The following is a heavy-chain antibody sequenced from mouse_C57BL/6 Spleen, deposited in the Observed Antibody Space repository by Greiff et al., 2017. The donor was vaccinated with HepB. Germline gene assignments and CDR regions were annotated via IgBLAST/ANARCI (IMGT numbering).Heavy chain of an antibody. CDR1: GYTFTSYD. Sequence: QVQLKQSGPELVKPGASVKLSCKASGYTFTSYDINWVKQRPGQGLEWIGWIYPRDGSTKYNEKFKGKATLTVDTSSSTAYMELHSLTSEDSAVYFCASPTCYDYDYFDYWGQGTTLTVSS. CDR3: ASPTCYDYDYFDY. CDR2: IYPRDGST. D-gene: IGHD2-4*01. J-gene: IGHJ2*01. V-gene: IGHV1-85*01.